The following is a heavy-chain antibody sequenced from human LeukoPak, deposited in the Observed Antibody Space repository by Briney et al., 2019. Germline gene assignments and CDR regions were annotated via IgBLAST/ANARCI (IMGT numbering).Heavy chain of an antibody. J-gene: IGHJ4*02. CDR1: GFTFSDYD. Sequence: PGGSLRLSCAASGFTFSDYDMHWVRQATGKGLEWVSDIGTAGDTYYKGSVKGRFTISRENAKNSLYLQMNSLRAGDTAVYYCARVAKERVGGVYYFDYWGQGTLVTVSS. D-gene: IGHD1-1*01. V-gene: IGHV3-13*01. CDR2: IGTAGDT. CDR3: ARVAKERVGGVYYFDY.